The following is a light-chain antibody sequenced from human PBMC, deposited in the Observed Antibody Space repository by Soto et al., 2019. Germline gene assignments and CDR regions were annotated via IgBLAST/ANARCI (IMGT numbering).Light chain of an antibody. CDR1: QSVSSN. CDR2: GAS. J-gene: IGKJ1*01. Sequence: EIVMTQSPATQSVSPGERATLSCRASQSVSSNVAWYQQKPGQAPRLLIYGASTRATGIPARFSGSGSGTQFTLTINSLQSEDFAVYYCQQYNNWPRTFGQGTKVEIK. CDR3: QQYNNWPRT. V-gene: IGKV3-15*01.